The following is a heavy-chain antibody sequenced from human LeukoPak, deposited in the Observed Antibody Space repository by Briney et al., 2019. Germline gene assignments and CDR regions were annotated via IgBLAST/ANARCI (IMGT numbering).Heavy chain of an antibody. Sequence: GGSLRLSCAASGFTFSSYGMHWVRQAPGKGLEWVAVISYDGSNKYYADSVKGRFTISRDNSKNTLYLQMNSLRAEDTAVYYCARGLYSSGWDFDYWGQGTLVTVSS. J-gene: IGHJ4*02. D-gene: IGHD6-19*01. CDR1: GFTFSSYG. V-gene: IGHV3-30*03. CDR2: ISYDGSNK. CDR3: ARGLYSSGWDFDY.